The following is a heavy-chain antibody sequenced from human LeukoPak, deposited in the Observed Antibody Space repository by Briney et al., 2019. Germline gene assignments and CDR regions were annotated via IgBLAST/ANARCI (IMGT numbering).Heavy chain of an antibody. J-gene: IGHJ4*02. D-gene: IGHD3-22*01. CDR3: AREYYYDSSGYYL. CDR1: GFTVSSNY. V-gene: IGHV3-53*01. CDR2: IYSGGST. Sequence: GGSLRLSCAASGFTVSSNYMSWVRQAPGKGLEWVSVIYSGGSTYYADSVKGRFTISRDNSKNTLYVQMNSLRAEDTAVYYCAREYYYDSSGYYLWGQGTLVTVSS.